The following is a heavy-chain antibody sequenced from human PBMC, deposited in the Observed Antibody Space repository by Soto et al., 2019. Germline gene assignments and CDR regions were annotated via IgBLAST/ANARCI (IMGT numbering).Heavy chain of an antibody. Sequence: QVQLQESGPGLVKPSETLSLTCTVSGGSISSYYWSWIRQPPGKGLEWIGYIYYSGSTNYNPSLKSRVTISVDTSKNQFSLKLSSVTAADTAVYYCARQVPGPYGLGSYFDYWGQGTLVTVSS. CDR2: IYYSGST. CDR3: ARQVPGPYGLGSYFDY. CDR1: GGSISSYY. J-gene: IGHJ4*02. V-gene: IGHV4-59*08. D-gene: IGHD3-10*01.